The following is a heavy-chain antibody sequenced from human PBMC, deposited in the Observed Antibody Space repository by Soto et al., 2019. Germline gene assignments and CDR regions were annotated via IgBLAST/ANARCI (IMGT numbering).Heavy chain of an antibody. CDR2: ISSSGYSA. CDR1: GFTYNNYA. CDR3: AKGSVVVAAKFDS. V-gene: IGHV3-23*01. Sequence: EVQLLESGGALVQPGVSLSLSCEASGFTYNNYAMGWVRQAPGKGLEWVSAISSSGYSAYYADSVKGLFTISRDNSRNTMFLQMNKLSAEDTAVYYCAKGSVVVAAKFDSWGQGTQVTVSS. D-gene: IGHD2-21*02. J-gene: IGHJ4*02.